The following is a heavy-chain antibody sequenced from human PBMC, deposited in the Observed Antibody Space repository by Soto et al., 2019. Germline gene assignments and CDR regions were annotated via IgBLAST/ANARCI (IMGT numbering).Heavy chain of an antibody. CDR2: NLPIFGTA. J-gene: IGHJ3*02. D-gene: IGHD1-26*01. V-gene: IGHV1-69*12. Sequence: QVQLVQSGAEVKKPGSSVKVSCKASGGTFSSYAISWVRQAPGQGLEWMGGNLPIFGTANYAQKFQGRVEITADESTGTAYMQLSSLRSEDTAGYYCAVIVVATNALVIRGQGTMVTVSS. CDR3: AVIVVATNALVI. CDR1: GGTFSSYA.